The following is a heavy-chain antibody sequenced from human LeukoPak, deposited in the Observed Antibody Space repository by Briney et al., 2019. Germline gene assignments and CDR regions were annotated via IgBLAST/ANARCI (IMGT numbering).Heavy chain of an antibody. CDR2: ISSSGSTI. CDR1: GFTFSSYW. J-gene: IGHJ6*04. D-gene: IGHD3-10*02. V-gene: IGHV3-48*04. Sequence: GGSLRLSCAAHGFTFSSYWMTWVRQAPGKGLEWVSYISSSGSTIYYADSVKGRFTISRDNAKNSLYLQMNSLRAEDTAVYYCAELGITMIGGVWGKGTTVTISS. CDR3: AELGITMIGGV.